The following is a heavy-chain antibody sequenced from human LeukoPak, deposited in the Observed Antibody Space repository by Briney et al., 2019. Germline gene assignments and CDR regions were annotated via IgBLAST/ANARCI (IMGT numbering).Heavy chain of an antibody. CDR2: MNPKTDNT. D-gene: IGHD3-10*01. CDR1: RYSFTDYD. J-gene: IGHJ4*02. CDR3: ARGGTRYDRRFVFDY. V-gene: IGHV1-8*01. Sequence: ASVKVSCKTSRYSFTDYDTHWVRQATGQGLEWMGWMNPKTDNTEYAQKFQGRVTLTWTTSISTAYMELSSLRSEDTAVYYCARGGTRYDRRFVFDYWGQGVLVTVSS.